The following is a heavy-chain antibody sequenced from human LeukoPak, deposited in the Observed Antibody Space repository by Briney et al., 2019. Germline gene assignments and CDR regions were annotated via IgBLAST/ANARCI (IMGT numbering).Heavy chain of an antibody. V-gene: IGHV4-59*03. D-gene: IGHD3-10*01. CDR2: IYYSGST. CDR3: AGVFSGRRPFEL. CDR1: GGSISSYY. Sequence: PSETLSLTCTVSGGSISSYYWSWIRQPPGKGLEWIGYIYYSGSTNYNPSLKSRVTISVDTSKKQFSLNLSSVTAADTAVYYCAGVFSGRRPFELWGQGTLVTVST. J-gene: IGHJ4*02.